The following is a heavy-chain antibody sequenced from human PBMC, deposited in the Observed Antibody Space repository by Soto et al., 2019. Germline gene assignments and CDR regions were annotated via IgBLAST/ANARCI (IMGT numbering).Heavy chain of an antibody. Sequence: GGSLRLSCAASGFTFSSYAMRWVRQAPGKGLEWVAVISYDGSNKYYADSVKGRFTISRDNSKNTLYLQMNSLRAEDTAVYYCASPGDGMATMDYWGQGT. CDR2: ISYDGSNK. CDR1: GFTFSSYA. D-gene: IGHD5-12*01. J-gene: IGHJ4*02. V-gene: IGHV3-30-3*01. CDR3: ASPGDGMATMDY.